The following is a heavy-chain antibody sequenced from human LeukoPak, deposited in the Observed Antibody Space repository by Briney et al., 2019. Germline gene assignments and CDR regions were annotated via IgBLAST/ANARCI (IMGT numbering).Heavy chain of an antibody. CDR2: IISSGGST. V-gene: IGHV3-23*01. CDR1: GFTFSTYA. J-gene: IGHJ4*02. Sequence: GGSLRLSCAASGFTFSTYAMSWVRQAPGKGLEWVSAIISSGGSTYYADSVKGRFTISRDNSKNTLFLQVNSLRAEDTAVYYCAKLQQQFFDDWGQGTLVTVSS. CDR3: AKLQQQFFDD. D-gene: IGHD6-13*01.